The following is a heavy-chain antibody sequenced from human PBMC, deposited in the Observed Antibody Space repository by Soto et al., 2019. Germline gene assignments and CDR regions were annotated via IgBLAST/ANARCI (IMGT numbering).Heavy chain of an antibody. V-gene: IGHV4-4*02. CDR3: ARVNGYYYYGMEV. CDR1: GGSISSSNW. CDR2: IYHSGST. D-gene: IGHD3-22*01. Sequence: SETLSLTCAVSGGSISSSNWWSWVRQPPGKGLEWIGEIYHSGSTNYNPSLKSRVTISVDKSKNQFSLKLSSVTAEDTAVYYCARVNGYYYYGMEVWGQGTTVTVSS. J-gene: IGHJ6*02.